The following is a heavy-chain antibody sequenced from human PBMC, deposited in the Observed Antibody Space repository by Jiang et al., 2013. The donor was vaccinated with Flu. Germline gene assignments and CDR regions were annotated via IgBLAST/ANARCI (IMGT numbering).Heavy chain of an antibody. Sequence: VSCKASGGTFSSYAISWVRQAPGQGLEWMGGIIPIFGTANYAQKFQGRVTITADESTSTAYMELSSLRSEDTAVYYCARDRRTYSSSSNWYFDLWGRGTLVTVSS. D-gene: IGHD6-6*01. V-gene: IGHV1-69*01. CDR1: GGTFSSYA. CDR2: IIPIFGTA. J-gene: IGHJ2*01. CDR3: ARDRRTYSSSSNWYFDL.